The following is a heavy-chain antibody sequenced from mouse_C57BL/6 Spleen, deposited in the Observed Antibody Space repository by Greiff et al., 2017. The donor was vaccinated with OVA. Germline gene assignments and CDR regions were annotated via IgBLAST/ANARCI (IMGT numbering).Heavy chain of an antibody. J-gene: IGHJ3*01. CDR1: GFTFSSYA. D-gene: IGHD2-4*01. Sequence: EVQLVESGGGLVKPGGSLKLSCAASGFTFSSYAMSWVRQTPEKRLEWVATISDGGSYTYYPDNVKGRFTISRDNAKNNLYLQMSHLKSEDTAMYYCARDRGDYDGFAYWGQGTLVTVSA. CDR2: ISDGGSYT. CDR3: ARDRGDYDGFAY. V-gene: IGHV5-4*01.